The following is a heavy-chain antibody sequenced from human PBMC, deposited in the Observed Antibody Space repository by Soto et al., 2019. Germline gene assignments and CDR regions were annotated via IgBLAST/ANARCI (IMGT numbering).Heavy chain of an antibody. Sequence: QLQLQESGPGLVKPSETLSLICTVSGGSISSRSHYWGWIRQSPGKHLEWIGSSYYRGSTHYNPSLNTRVTIAVDASKNQVSLKVYSVTAADTAVYYCATADGFGVVTPFFEYWGQGILVTVSS. V-gene: IGHV4-39*01. CDR3: ATADGFGVVTPFFEY. D-gene: IGHD3-3*01. CDR1: GGSISSRSHY. CDR2: SYYRGST. J-gene: IGHJ4*02.